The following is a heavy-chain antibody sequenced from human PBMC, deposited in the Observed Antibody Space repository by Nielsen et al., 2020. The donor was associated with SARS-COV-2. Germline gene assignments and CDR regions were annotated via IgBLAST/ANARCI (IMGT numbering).Heavy chain of an antibody. CDR3: AKDSLDGYNENYFDY. CDR1: GFSFSETW. CDR2: IKPDGSEQ. J-gene: IGHJ4*02. Sequence: GESLKISCVASGFSFSETWMSWVRQVPGKGLEWVADIKPDGSEQQYVDSVKGRFTISRDNAKTSLYLQMNSLRAEDTALYYCAKDSLDGYNENYFDYWGQGTLVTVSS. V-gene: IGHV3-7*03. D-gene: IGHD5-24*01.